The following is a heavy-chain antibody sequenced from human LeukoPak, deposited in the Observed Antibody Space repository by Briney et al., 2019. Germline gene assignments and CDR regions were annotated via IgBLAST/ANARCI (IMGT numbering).Heavy chain of an antibody. CDR2: IYYSGAT. Sequence: GSLRLSCAASGFTVSSNYMSWVRQPPGKGLEWIGRIYYSGATYYNPSLKSRITISVDTSKNQFSLNLSSLTAADTAVYYCARSTGYYAPFDPWGQGTLVTVSS. D-gene: IGHD3-9*01. CDR3: ARSTGYYAPFDP. V-gene: IGHV4-39*01. CDR1: GFTVSSNY. J-gene: IGHJ5*02.